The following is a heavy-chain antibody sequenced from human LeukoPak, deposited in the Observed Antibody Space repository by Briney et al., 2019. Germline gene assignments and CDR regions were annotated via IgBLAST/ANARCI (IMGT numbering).Heavy chain of an antibody. V-gene: IGHV4-4*02. CDR3: ARIYADRQIVGATNHFDH. Sequence: NSSETLSLTCAVSGGSISSSNWWSWVRQPPGKGLEWIGEIYHSGSTNYNPSLKSRVTISVDRSKNQFSLKLTSVTAADTAVYHCARIYADRQIVGATNHFDHWGQGTLVTVSS. J-gene: IGHJ4*02. CDR2: IYHSGST. CDR1: GGSISSSNW. D-gene: IGHD1-26*01.